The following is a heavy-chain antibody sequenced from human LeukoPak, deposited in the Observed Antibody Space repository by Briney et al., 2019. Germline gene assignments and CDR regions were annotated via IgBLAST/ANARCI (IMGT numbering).Heavy chain of an antibody. J-gene: IGHJ4*02. CDR1: GGSISSSSYY. Sequence: PSETLSLTCTVSGGSISSSSYYWGWIRQPPVKGLEWIGSIYYSGSTYYNPSLKSRVTISVDTSKNQFSPKLSSVTAADTAVYYCARGSWLPGYFDYWGQGTLVTVSS. CDR3: ARGSWLPGYFDY. D-gene: IGHD5-12*01. CDR2: IYYSGST. V-gene: IGHV4-39*07.